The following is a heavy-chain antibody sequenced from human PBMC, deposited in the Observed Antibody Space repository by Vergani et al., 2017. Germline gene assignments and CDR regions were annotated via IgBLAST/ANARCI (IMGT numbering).Heavy chain of an antibody. V-gene: IGHV1-69*13. D-gene: IGHD5-24*01. Sequence: QVQLVQSGAEVKKPGASVKVSCKASGYTFTSYGISWVRQAPGQGLEWMGWIIPIFGTANYAQKFQGRVTITADESTSTAYMELSSLRSEDTAVYYCAREEVEMATISWFDPWGQGTLVTVSS. J-gene: IGHJ5*02. CDR1: GYTFTSYG. CDR2: IIPIFGTA. CDR3: AREEVEMATISWFDP.